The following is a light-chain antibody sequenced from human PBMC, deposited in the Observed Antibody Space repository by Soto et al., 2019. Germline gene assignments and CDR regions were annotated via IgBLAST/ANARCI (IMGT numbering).Light chain of an antibody. CDR1: QSVSGN. V-gene: IGKV3-15*01. CDR2: GAS. J-gene: IGKJ5*01. CDR3: QQYNNWPPLT. Sequence: EIVMTQSPASLSVSPGERATLSCRASQSVSGNLAWYQQKPGQAPRLLIYGASTRATGIPARFSGSGSGTEFTLTISSLQSEDFAVYYCQQYNNWPPLTFGQGTRLEIK.